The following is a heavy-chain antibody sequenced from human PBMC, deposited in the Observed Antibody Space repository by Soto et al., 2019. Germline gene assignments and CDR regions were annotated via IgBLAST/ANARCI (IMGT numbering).Heavy chain of an antibody. CDR1: GYTFTSYG. CDR3: ARSNPLEYSSPLDY. J-gene: IGHJ4*02. Sequence: GASVKVSCKASGYTFTSYGISWVRQAPGQGLEWMGWISGYNGNTNYAQKLQGRVTMTTDTSTSTAYMELRSLRSEDTAVYYCARSNPLEYSSPLDYWGQGTLVTVSS. V-gene: IGHV1-18*01. CDR2: ISGYNGNT. D-gene: IGHD6-6*01.